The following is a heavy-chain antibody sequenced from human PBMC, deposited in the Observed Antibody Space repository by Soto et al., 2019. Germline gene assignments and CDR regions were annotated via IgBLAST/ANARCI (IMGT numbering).Heavy chain of an antibody. CDR2: ISAYNGNT. Sequence: AASVKVSCKASGYTFTSYGISWVRQAPGQGLEWMGWISAYNGNTNYAQKLQGRVTMTTDTSTSTAYMELRSLRSDDTAVYYCARDRAYYDFWSGYYTPIDAFDIWGQGTMVTVSS. J-gene: IGHJ3*02. CDR3: ARDRAYYDFWSGYYTPIDAFDI. V-gene: IGHV1-18*04. CDR1: GYTFTSYG. D-gene: IGHD3-3*01.